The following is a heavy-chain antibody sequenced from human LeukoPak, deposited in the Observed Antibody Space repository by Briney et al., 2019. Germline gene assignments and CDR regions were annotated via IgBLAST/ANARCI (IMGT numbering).Heavy chain of an antibody. V-gene: IGHV5-51*01. CDR3: ARSRYDSSAEDY. Sequence: GESLKISCKGSGYSFTTYWIGWVRQMPGKGLEWMGIIYPDNSDTRYSPSFQGQVTISADKSISTAYLQWSTLKASDTAMYYCARSRYDSSAEDYWGQGTLVTVSS. CDR1: GYSFTTYW. D-gene: IGHD3-22*01. CDR2: IYPDNSDT. J-gene: IGHJ4*02.